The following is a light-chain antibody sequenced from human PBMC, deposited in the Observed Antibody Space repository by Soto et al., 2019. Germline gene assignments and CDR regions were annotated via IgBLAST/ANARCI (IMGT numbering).Light chain of an antibody. CDR3: QHHNSYSQT. CDR2: GAS. CDR1: QSIRHY. J-gene: IGKJ1*01. V-gene: IGKV1-5*01. Sequence: QISQSAPTLSASVGDRVTITCRASQSIRHYLAWYQQMPGKAPKLLIYGASTLQSGVPSRFSGSGSGTEFTLTISSLQPDDFGTYFCQHHNSYSQTFGQGTKVDIK.